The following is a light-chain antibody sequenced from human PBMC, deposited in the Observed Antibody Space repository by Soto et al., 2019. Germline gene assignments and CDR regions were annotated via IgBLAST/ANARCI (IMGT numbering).Light chain of an antibody. Sequence: QSALTQPPSASGSPGQSVTISCTETSSDIGGYNYVSWYQQHPGKAPKLMIYEVSQRPSGVPDRFSGSKSGNTASLTVSGLQAEDEADYYCSSYAGSTLVVFGGGTQLTVL. J-gene: IGLJ2*01. CDR2: EVS. V-gene: IGLV2-8*01. CDR1: SSDIGGYNY. CDR3: SSYAGSTLVV.